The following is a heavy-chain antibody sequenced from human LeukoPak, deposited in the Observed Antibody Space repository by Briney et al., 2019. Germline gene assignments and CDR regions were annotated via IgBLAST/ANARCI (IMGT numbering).Heavy chain of an antibody. CDR1: GFTFSSYS. CDR2: ISSSSSTI. V-gene: IGHV3-48*04. D-gene: IGHD2-15*01. Sequence: GGSLRLSCAASGFTFSSYSMNWVRQAPGKGLEWVSYISSSSSTIYYADSVKGRFTISRDNAKNSLYLQMNSLRAEDTAVYYCASLVVVAARGMDVWGQGTMVTVSS. CDR3: ASLVVVAARGMDV. J-gene: IGHJ6*02.